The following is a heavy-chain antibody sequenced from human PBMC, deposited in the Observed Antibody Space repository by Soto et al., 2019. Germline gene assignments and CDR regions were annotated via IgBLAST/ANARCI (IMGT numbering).Heavy chain of an antibody. V-gene: IGHV1-46*01. Sequence: QVQLVQSGAEVKKPGASVKVSCKASGYTFTSYYMHWVRQAPGQGLEWMGIINPNGGSTNYAQKFQGRVTMTRDTSTSTVYMELSSLRSEDTAVYYCARDGCSSTTCAGGGNWFDPWGQGTLVTVSS. CDR1: GYTFTSYY. D-gene: IGHD2-2*01. CDR3: ARDGCSSTTCAGGGNWFDP. CDR2: INPNGGST. J-gene: IGHJ5*02.